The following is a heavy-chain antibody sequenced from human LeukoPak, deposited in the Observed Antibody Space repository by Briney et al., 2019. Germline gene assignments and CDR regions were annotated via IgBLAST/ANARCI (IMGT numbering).Heavy chain of an antibody. V-gene: IGHV3-21*04. J-gene: IGHJ3*02. CDR2: ISSSSSYI. Sequence: PGGSLRLSCAASGFTFRSYGMSWVRQAPGKGLEWVSSISSSSSYIYYADSVKGRFTISRDNAKNSLYLQMNSLRGEDTAVYYCAKPRSGRGYSGYDRNDAFDIWGQGTMVTVSS. CDR1: GFTFRSYG. D-gene: IGHD5-12*01. CDR3: AKPRSGRGYSGYDRNDAFDI.